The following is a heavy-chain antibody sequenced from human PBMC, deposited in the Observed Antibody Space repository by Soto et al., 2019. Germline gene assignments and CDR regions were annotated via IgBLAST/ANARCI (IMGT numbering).Heavy chain of an antibody. D-gene: IGHD2-2*01. Sequence: LRLSCAASGFTFSSYAMSWVRQAPGKGLEWVSAISGSGGSTYYADSVKGRFTISRDNSKNTLYLQMNSLRAEDTAVYYCAKVGIGYCSSTSCSWSYGMDVWGQGTTVTVSS. CDR3: AKVGIGYCSSTSCSWSYGMDV. J-gene: IGHJ6*02. CDR1: GFTFSSYA. V-gene: IGHV3-23*01. CDR2: ISGSGGST.